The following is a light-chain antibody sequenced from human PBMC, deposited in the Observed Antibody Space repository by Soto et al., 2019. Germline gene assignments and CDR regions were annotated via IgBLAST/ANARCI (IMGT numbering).Light chain of an antibody. Sequence: DIQMTQSPSSLSASLGDRVTITCRASQSINSYLNWYQQKPGEAPKLLIYATSSLQSGVPSRFSGSGSGTDFTLTISSLLPEDFATYYCQQYNVNPWTFGQGTKVDIK. CDR3: QQYNVNPWT. CDR1: QSINSY. V-gene: IGKV1-39*01. J-gene: IGKJ1*01. CDR2: ATS.